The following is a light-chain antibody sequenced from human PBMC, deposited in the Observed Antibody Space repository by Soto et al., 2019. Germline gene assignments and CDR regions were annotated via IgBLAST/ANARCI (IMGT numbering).Light chain of an antibody. CDR2: SAS. Sequence: IQLTQSPSFLSASVGDRITITCRASQRVSTNLNWYQQRPGRAPKLLIYSASTLQTVVPSNFSGGASGTEFTLTISSLQPEDSASYFCHQTYSVPPTFGQGTKVEV. CDR1: QRVSTN. CDR3: HQTYSVPPT. J-gene: IGKJ1*01. V-gene: IGKV1-39*01.